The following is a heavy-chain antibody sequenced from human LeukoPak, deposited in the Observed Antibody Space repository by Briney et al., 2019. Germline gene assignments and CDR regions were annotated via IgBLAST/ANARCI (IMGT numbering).Heavy chain of an antibody. D-gene: IGHD6-13*01. V-gene: IGHV4-30-2*02. CDR3: ARRVISSRYSHFDY. Sequence: SQTLSLTCAVSGGSISSGGYSWSWIRQPPGKGLEWIGYIYHSGSTYYNPSLKSRVTISVDTSKNQFSLKLSSVTAADTAVYYCARRVISSRYSHFDYWGQGTLVTVSS. J-gene: IGHJ4*02. CDR2: IYHSGST. CDR1: GGSISSGGYS.